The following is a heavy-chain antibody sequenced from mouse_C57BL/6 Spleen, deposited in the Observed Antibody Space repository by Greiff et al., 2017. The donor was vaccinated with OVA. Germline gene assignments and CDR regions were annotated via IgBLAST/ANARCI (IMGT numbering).Heavy chain of an antibody. Sequence: EVQRVESGGGLVKPGGSLKLSCAASGFTFSSYAMSWVRQTPEKRLEWVATISDGGSYTYYPDTVKGRFTISRDNAKNNLYLQMSHLKSEDTAMDYCARDHDYDYYFGGWGQGTTLAVSS. CDR2: ISDGGSYT. V-gene: IGHV5-4*01. J-gene: IGHJ2*01. CDR1: GFTFSSYA. CDR3: ARDHDYDYYFGG. D-gene: IGHD2-4*01.